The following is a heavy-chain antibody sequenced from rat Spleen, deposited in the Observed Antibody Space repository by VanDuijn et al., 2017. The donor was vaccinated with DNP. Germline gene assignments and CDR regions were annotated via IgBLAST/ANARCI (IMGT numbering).Heavy chain of an antibody. J-gene: IGHJ3*01. CDR3: STGIPTWFAY. V-gene: IGHV5-19*01. CDR1: GFTFSNYG. CDR2: ISPSGGST. Sequence: EVQLVESGGGPVQPGRSLKLSCAASGFTFSNYGMHWIRQAPTKGLEWVASISPSGGSTFYRDSVKGRFTISRDNAKSTLYLQMDSLSSEDTATYYCSTGIPTWFAYWGQGTLVTVSS. D-gene: IGHD1-4*01.